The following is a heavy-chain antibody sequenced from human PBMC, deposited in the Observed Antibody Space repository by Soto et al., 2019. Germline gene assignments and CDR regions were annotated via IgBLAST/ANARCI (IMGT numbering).Heavy chain of an antibody. D-gene: IGHD5-12*01. CDR3: ARDVVEMATIGLYFDY. CDR2: IWYDGSNK. V-gene: IGHV3-33*01. CDR1: GFTFISYG. Sequence: HPGGSLRLSCAASGFTFISYGMHWVRQAPGKGLEWVAVIWYDGSNKYYADSVKGRLTISRDNSKNTLYLQMKSLRAEDTAVYYCARDVVEMATIGLYFDYWGQGTLVTVSS. J-gene: IGHJ4*02.